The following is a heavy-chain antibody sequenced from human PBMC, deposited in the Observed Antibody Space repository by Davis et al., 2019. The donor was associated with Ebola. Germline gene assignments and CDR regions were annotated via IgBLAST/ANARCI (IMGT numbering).Heavy chain of an antibody. J-gene: IGHJ5*02. V-gene: IGHV4-59*08. CDR3: ARRVPMGNWFDP. Sequence: MPSEILSLTCTVSGGSISDHYWCWIRQPPGKALEWIGYIYYDGTTNYNPSLKSRVTISLDPSKNQLSLKLSSVTAADTAVYYCARRVPMGNWFDPWGQGTLVTVPS. CDR2: IYYDGTT. D-gene: IGHD3-10*01. CDR1: GGSISDHY.